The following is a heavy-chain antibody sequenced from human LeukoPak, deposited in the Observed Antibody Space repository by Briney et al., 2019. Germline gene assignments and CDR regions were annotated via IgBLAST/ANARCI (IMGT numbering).Heavy chain of an antibody. V-gene: IGHV1-18*01. Sequence: ASVRVSCKASGYTFTSYGISWVRQAPGQGLEWMGWISAYNGNTNYAQKLQGRVTMTTDTSTSTAYMELRSLRSDDTAVYYCARWSSGSYGYYFDYWGQGTLVTVSS. J-gene: IGHJ4*02. CDR3: ARWSSGSYGYYFDY. D-gene: IGHD1-26*01. CDR1: GYTFTSYG. CDR2: ISAYNGNT.